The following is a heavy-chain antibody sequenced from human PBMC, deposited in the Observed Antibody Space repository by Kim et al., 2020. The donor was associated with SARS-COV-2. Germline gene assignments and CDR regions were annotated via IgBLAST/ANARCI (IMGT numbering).Heavy chain of an antibody. Sequence: SVKVSCKASGGTFSSYAISWVRQAPGQGLEWMGRIIPILGIANYAQKFQGRVTITADKSTSTAYMELSSLRSEDTAVYYCARGETTERIGMDVWGKGTTVTVSS. CDR3: ARGETTERIGMDV. J-gene: IGHJ6*03. D-gene: IGHD1-1*01. V-gene: IGHV1-69*04. CDR2: IIPILGIA. CDR1: GGTFSSYA.